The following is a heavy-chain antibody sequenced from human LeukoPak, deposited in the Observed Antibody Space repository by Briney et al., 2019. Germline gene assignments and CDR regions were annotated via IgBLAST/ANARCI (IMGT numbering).Heavy chain of an antibody. D-gene: IGHD3-3*01. J-gene: IGHJ4*02. Sequence: PGGSLRLSCAASGFTVSSNCVSWVRQAPGKGLEWVSVIYSGGSAYYADSVKGRFTISRDNSKNTVYLQMNSLRAEDTAVYYCARGLRTMYYFDYWGQGTLVTVSS. CDR3: ARGLRTMYYFDY. CDR1: GFTVSSNC. V-gene: IGHV3-66*01. CDR2: IYSGGSA.